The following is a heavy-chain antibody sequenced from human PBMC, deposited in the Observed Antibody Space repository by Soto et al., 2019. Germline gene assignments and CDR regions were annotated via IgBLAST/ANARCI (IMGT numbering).Heavy chain of an antibody. Sequence: QVQPVESGGGVVQPGRSLRLSCAASGFTFSSYGMHWVRQAPGKGLEWVAVISYDGSNKNYADSVKGRFTISRDNSKNPQYLQMNSLRAEDTAVYYCAKEVWSGPMDVWGQGTTVTVSS. J-gene: IGHJ6*02. V-gene: IGHV3-30*18. CDR3: AKEVWSGPMDV. CDR1: GFTFSSYG. CDR2: ISYDGSNK. D-gene: IGHD3-3*01.